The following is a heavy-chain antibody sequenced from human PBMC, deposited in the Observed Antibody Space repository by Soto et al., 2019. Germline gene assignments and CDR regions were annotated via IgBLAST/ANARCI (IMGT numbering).Heavy chain of an antibody. V-gene: IGHV4-38-2*02. CDR1: GYSISSGYY. CDR2: IYHSGST. CDR3: ARDGITGTTDYYGMDV. Sequence: PSETLSLTCAVSGYSISSGYYWGWIRQPPGKGREWIGSIYHSGSTYYNPPLKSRDTISVDTSKNQFSLKLSSVTAADTAVYYGARDGITGTTDYYGMDVWGQGTTVTVSS. D-gene: IGHD1-7*01. J-gene: IGHJ6*02.